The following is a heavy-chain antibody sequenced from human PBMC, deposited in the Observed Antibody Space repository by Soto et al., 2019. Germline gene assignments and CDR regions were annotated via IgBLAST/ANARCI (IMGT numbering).Heavy chain of an antibody. D-gene: IGHD3-9*01. J-gene: IGHJ6*03. V-gene: IGHV4-59*01. CDR2: IYYSGST. CDR3: ARWPDRLSHYYYYYDYMAV. Sequence: QVQLQESGPGLVKPSETLSLTCTVSGGSISSYYWSWIRQPPGKGLEWIGYIYYSGSTNYNPSLKSRVTISVDTSKNQFSLNMSSVTAADTAVYYCARWPDRLSHYYYYYDYMAVWGKGTTVTVCS. CDR1: GGSISSYY.